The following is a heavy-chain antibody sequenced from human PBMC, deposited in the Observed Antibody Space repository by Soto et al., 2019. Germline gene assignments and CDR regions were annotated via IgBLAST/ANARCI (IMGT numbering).Heavy chain of an antibody. CDR3: ARSPDSSGYYPRWYYYGMDV. D-gene: IGHD3-22*01. CDR2: IYHSGST. V-gene: IGHV4-4*02. Sequence: SETLSLTYAVSGGSISSSHWWSWVRQPPGKGLEWIGEIYHSGSTNYNPSLKSRVTISVDKSKNQLSLKLSSVTAADTAVFYCARSPDSSGYYPRWYYYGMDVWGQGTTVT. J-gene: IGHJ6*02. CDR1: GGSISSSHW.